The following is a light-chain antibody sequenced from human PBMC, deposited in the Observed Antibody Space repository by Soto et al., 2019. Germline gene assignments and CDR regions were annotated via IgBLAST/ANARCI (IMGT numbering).Light chain of an antibody. V-gene: IGKV1-5*01. Sequence: DIQMTQSPSTLSASVGDRVTITCRASQSISSWLAWYQQKPGKAPKLLIYDASSLESGVPSRFSGSGSGTEFTLTISSLLPDDFATYYCQQYNSYSPGYTFGQGTKLEIK. CDR2: DAS. CDR1: QSISSW. CDR3: QQYNSYSPGYT. J-gene: IGKJ2*01.